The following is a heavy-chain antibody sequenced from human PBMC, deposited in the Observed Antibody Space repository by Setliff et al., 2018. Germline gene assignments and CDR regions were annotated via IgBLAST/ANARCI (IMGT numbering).Heavy chain of an antibody. CDR3: ARANKKLDYYYYYMDV. V-gene: IGHV4-61*02. Sequence: PSETLSLTCTVSGGSISSGSYYWSWIRQPAGKGLEWIGRIYTNGGTDYNPYLKSRVTISLDTSKNQFSLKLSSVTAADTAVYYCARANKKLDYYYYYMDVWGTGTTVTVS. CDR1: GGSISSGSYY. D-gene: IGHD1-1*01. J-gene: IGHJ6*03. CDR2: IYTNGGT.